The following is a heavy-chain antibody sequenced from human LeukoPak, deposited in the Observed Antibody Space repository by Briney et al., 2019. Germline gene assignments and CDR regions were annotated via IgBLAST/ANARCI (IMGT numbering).Heavy chain of an antibody. Sequence: ASVKVSCKASGYTFTSNYIHWVRQAPGQGLEWMGMIYPRDGSTSYAQNFQGRVTVTRDTSTSTVHMELSGLRSEDTAVYYCARNQEGLDHWGQGTLVTVSS. J-gene: IGHJ4*02. CDR1: GYTFTSNY. V-gene: IGHV1-46*01. CDR3: ARNQEGLDH. CDR2: IYPRDGST.